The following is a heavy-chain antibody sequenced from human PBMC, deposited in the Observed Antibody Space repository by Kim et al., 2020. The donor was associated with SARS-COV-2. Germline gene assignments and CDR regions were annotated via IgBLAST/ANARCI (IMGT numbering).Heavy chain of an antibody. Sequence: SVTVSCKASGGTFSSYAISWVRQAPGQGLEWMGGIIPIFGTANYAQKFQGRVTITADESTSTAYMELSSLRSEDTAVYYCARDKSGRRWFDPWGQGTLVTVSS. CDR3: ARDKSGRRWFDP. V-gene: IGHV1-69*13. CDR2: IIPIFGTA. D-gene: IGHD3-10*01. CDR1: GGTFSSYA. J-gene: IGHJ5*02.